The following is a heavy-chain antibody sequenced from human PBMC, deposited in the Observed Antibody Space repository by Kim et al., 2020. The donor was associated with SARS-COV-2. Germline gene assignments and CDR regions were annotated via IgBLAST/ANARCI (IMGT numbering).Heavy chain of an antibody. V-gene: IGHV1-18*01. Sequence: ASVKVSCKASGYTFTSYGISWVRQAPGQGLEWMGWISAYNGNTNYAQKLQGRVTMPTDTSTSTAYIELRSLRSDDTAVYYCARDFWSGYLPSCMDVWGQGNTVTVSS. CDR1: GYTFTSYG. J-gene: IGHJ6*02. CDR2: ISAYNGNT. D-gene: IGHD3-3*01. CDR3: ARDFWSGYLPSCMDV.